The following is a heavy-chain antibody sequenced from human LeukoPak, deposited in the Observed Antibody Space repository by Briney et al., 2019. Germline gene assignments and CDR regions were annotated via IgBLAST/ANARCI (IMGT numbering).Heavy chain of an antibody. Sequence: GGSLRLSFAASGFTFSSYAMHWVRQAPGKGLEWVAVISYDGSNKYYADSVKGRFTISRDNSKNTLYLQMNSLRAEDTAVYYCARDSIERGYFDYWGQGTLVTVSS. V-gene: IGHV3-30-3*01. CDR1: GFTFSSYA. CDR3: ARDSIERGYFDY. J-gene: IGHJ4*02. CDR2: ISYDGSNK. D-gene: IGHD2-15*01.